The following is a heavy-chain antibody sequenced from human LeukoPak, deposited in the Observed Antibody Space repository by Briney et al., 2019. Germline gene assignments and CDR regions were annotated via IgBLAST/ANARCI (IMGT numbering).Heavy chain of an antibody. CDR2: ISGSGGST. V-gene: IGHV3-23*01. CDR3: AKDRIAAAGSDY. J-gene: IGHJ4*02. D-gene: IGHD6-13*01. CDR1: GFTFSSYA. Sequence: GGSLRLSCAAPGFTFSSYAMSSVRQAPGKGLEWVSAISGSGGSTYYADSVKGRFTISRDNSKNTLYLQMNSLRAEDTAVYYCAKDRIAAAGSDYWGQGTLVTVSS.